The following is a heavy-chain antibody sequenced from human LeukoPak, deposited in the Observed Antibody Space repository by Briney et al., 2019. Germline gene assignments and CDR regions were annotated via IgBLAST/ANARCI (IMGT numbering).Heavy chain of an antibody. D-gene: IGHD3-22*01. CDR3: AKDSPQTHYYDSSGYYLDRVY. J-gene: IGHJ4*02. V-gene: IGHV3-23*01. CDR2: ISGSGGST. CDR1: GFTFSSYA. Sequence: GGSLRLSCAASGFTFSSYAMSWVRQAPGKGLEWVSAISGSGGSTYYADSVKGRFTIFRDNSKNTLYLQMNSLRAEDTAVYYCAKDSPQTHYYDSSGYYLDRVYWGQGALVTVSS.